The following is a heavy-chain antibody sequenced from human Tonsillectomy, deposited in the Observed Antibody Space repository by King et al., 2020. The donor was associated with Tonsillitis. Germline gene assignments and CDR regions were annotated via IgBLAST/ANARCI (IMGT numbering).Heavy chain of an antibody. Sequence: QLQLQESGSGLVKPSQTLSLTCTVSGDSISSGGYSWSWIRQTPGKGLEWIGYIYQSGTTNYNPSLKSRVTISADKSNNQFSLRLSSVTAADTAVYYCAGGGTRDAFDIWGQGTMVTVSS. CDR2: IYQSGTT. D-gene: IGHD2-15*01. V-gene: IGHV4-30-2*01. J-gene: IGHJ3*02. CDR1: GDSISSGGYS. CDR3: AGGGTRDAFDI.